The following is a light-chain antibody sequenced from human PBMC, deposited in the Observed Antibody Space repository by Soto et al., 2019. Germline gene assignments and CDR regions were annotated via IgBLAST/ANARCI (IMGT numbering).Light chain of an antibody. CDR2: DAS. V-gene: IGKV1-33*01. CDR1: QDIRNS. CDR3: QHYHNLPYT. Sequence: DIQMTQSPSSLSASIGDRVTITCQASQDIRNSLNWFQQKPGKAPKLLIYDASNLQTGVPSRFSGSGSGTDFTFTISSLQPEDIAVYSCQHYHNLPYTFGQGTKLEIK. J-gene: IGKJ2*01.